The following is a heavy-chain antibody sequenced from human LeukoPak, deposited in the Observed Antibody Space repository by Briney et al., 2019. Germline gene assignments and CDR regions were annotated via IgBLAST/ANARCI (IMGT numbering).Heavy chain of an antibody. J-gene: IGHJ4*02. CDR1: GGSISSGDYY. CDR3: ARDHFPYYYDSSGYYPGLGY. V-gene: IGHV4-30-4*01. CDR2: IYYSGST. D-gene: IGHD3-22*01. Sequence: SQTLSLTCTVSGGSISSGDYYWSWIRQPPGKGLEWIGYIYYSGSTYYNPSLKSRVTISVDTSKNQFSLKLSSVTAADTAVYYCARDHFPYYYDSSGYYPGLGYWGQGTLVTVSS.